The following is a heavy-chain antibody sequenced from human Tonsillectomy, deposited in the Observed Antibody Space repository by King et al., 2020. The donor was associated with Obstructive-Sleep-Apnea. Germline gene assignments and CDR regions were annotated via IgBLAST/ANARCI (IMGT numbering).Heavy chain of an antibody. D-gene: IGHD2-2*01. Sequence: QLQESGPGLVKPSETLSLTCTVSGGSISSTSYYWGWIRQPPGKGLECIGSIYYSGSTYYNPSLKIRITKSVGTSKNQFSLKLSSVTAADTAVYYCASDRYCSSTSCSLFDYWGQGTLVTVSS. J-gene: IGHJ4*02. CDR3: ASDRYCSSTSCSLFDY. V-gene: IGHV4-39*07. CDR1: GGSISSTSYY. CDR2: IYYSGST.